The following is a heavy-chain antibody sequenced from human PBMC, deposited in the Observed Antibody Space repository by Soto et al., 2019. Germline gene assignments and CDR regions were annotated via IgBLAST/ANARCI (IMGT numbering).Heavy chain of an antibody. CDR1: GGTFSSYG. V-gene: IGHV1-69*01. CDR2: IIPSFGTA. D-gene: IGHD3-22*01. J-gene: IGHJ6*02. Sequence: QVQLVQSGAEVKNPGSSVKVSCKASGGTFSSYGISWVRQAPGQGLEWMGGIIPSFGTANYAQKLEGRVTITADESTSTAYMDLSTLTSADTALYFCAGGYYHDSSGPCHYYYYGMDVWGQGTTVTVSS. CDR3: AGGYYHDSSGPCHYYYYGMDV.